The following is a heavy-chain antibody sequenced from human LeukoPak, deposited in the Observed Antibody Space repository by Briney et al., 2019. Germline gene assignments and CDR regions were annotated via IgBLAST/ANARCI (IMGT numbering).Heavy chain of an antibody. J-gene: IGHJ6*02. CDR2: TSYDGTTK. CDR3: AKEGVGSYGVWGFCYGMDV. V-gene: IGHV3-30*04. Sequence: GGSLRLSCAASGFTFSSYAMHWVRQAPGKGLQWVAVTSYDGTTKDYADSVKGRFIIYRDNSKNTLYLQMNSLRPEDTAIYYCAKEGVGSYGVWGFCYGMDVWGQGTTVTVSS. D-gene: IGHD5-18*01. CDR1: GFTFSSYA.